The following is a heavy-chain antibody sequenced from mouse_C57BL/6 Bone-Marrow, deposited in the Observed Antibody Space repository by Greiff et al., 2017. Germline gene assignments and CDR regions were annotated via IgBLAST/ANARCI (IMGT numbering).Heavy chain of an antibody. V-gene: IGHV1-26*01. J-gene: IGHJ4*01. CDR3: AKGRYSNYEAMDY. Sequence: EVQLQQSGPELVKPGASVKISCKASGYTFTDYYMNWVKQSHGKSLEWIGDINPNNGGTSYNQKFKGKATLTVDKSSSTAYMELRSLTSEDSAVYYCAKGRYSNYEAMDYWGQGTSVTVSS. D-gene: IGHD2-5*01. CDR1: GYTFTDYY. CDR2: INPNNGGT.